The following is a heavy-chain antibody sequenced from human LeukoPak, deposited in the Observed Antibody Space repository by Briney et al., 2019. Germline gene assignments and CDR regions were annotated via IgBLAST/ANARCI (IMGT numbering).Heavy chain of an antibody. CDR2: INPNSGGT. Sequence: ASVKVSCKASGYTFTGYYMHWVRQAPGQGLEWMRWINPNSGGTNYAQKFQGRVTMTRDTSISTAYMELSRLRSDDTAVYYCAREGSDFWSGYTPTYFDYWGQGTLVTVSS. CDR1: GYTFTGYY. CDR3: AREGSDFWSGYTPTYFDY. J-gene: IGHJ4*02. D-gene: IGHD3-3*01. V-gene: IGHV1-2*02.